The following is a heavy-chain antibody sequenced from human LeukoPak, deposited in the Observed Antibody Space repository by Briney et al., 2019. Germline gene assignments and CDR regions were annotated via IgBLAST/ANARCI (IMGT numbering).Heavy chain of an antibody. J-gene: IGHJ4*02. Sequence: SETLSLTCTVSGYSISSGYYWGWIRQPPGKGLEWIGSIYHSGSTYYNPSLKSRVTISVDTSKNQFSLKLSSVTAADTAVYYCARDLSSLYYDFWSGLFAYWGQGTLVTVSS. CDR1: GYSISSGYY. D-gene: IGHD3-3*01. V-gene: IGHV4-38-2*02. CDR3: ARDLSSLYYDFWSGLFAY. CDR2: IYHSGST.